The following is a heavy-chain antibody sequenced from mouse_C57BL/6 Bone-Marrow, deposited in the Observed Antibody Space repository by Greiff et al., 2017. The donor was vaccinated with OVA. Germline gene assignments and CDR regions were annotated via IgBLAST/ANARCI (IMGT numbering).Heavy chain of an antibody. D-gene: IGHD1-1*01. CDR2: INTNNGGT. CDR3: ASDGAFGVYYYGREAFDY. J-gene: IGHJ2*01. Sequence: EVQLQQSGPELVKPGASVKISCKASGYTFTDYYMNWVKQSHGKSLEWIGEINTNNGGTSYNQKFKGKATLTVDKSYSKAYMEIHSLTAEGSSVYCCASDGAFGVYYYGREAFDYWGQGTTLTVSS. V-gene: IGHV1-26*01. CDR1: GYTFTDYY.